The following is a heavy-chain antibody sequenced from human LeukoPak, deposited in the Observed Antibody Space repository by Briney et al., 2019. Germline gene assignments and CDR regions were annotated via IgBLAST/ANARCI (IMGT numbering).Heavy chain of an antibody. V-gene: IGHV1-2*02. D-gene: IGHD1-26*01. CDR2: INPKSGGT. J-gene: IGHJ4*02. CDR1: GYTFIDYY. CDR3: ATDSSYYSFDY. Sequence: ASVKVSCKASGYTFIDYYIHWVRQAPGQGLEWMGWINPKSGGTNFAQKFQARVTMTRDTSISTAYMELSRLRSDDTAVYYCATDSSYYSFDYWGQGTLVTVSS.